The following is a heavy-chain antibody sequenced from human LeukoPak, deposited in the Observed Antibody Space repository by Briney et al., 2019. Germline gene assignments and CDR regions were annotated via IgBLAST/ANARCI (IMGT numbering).Heavy chain of an antibody. D-gene: IGHD4-17*01. Sequence: GASVKVSCKASRGTFSSYAISWVRQAPGQGLEWMGGIIPIFGTANYAQKFQGRVTITADESTSTAYMELSSLRSEDMAVYYCARALYGDYFPYFDYWGQGTLVTVSS. J-gene: IGHJ4*02. CDR1: RGTFSSYA. V-gene: IGHV1-69*13. CDR2: IIPIFGTA. CDR3: ARALYGDYFPYFDY.